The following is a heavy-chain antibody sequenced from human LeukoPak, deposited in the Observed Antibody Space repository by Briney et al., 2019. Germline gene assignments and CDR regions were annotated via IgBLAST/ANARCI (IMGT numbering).Heavy chain of an antibody. J-gene: IGHJ3*02. D-gene: IGHD6-13*01. CDR1: GFTVSSNY. Sequence: GGSLRLSCAASGFTVSSNYMSWVRQAPGKGLEWVSAISGSGGSTYYADSVKGRFTISRDNSKNTLYLQMNSLRAEDTAVYYCAKPTSGYSLRGAFDIWGQGTMVTVSS. CDR2: ISGSGGST. CDR3: AKPTSGYSLRGAFDI. V-gene: IGHV3-23*01.